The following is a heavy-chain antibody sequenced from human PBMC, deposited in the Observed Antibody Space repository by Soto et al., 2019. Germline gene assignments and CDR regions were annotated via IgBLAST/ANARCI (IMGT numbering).Heavy chain of an antibody. D-gene: IGHD6-13*01. CDR1: CGSISSSSYY. Sequence: SETLSLTCAFSCGSISSSSYYLGCINQPPGKGLEWIGSIYYSGSTYYNPSLKSRVTISVDTSKNQFSLKLSSVTAADTAVYYCARQEWGIAALLEYWGQGTLVTVSS. J-gene: IGHJ4*02. CDR2: IYYSGST. CDR3: ARQEWGIAALLEY. V-gene: IGHV4-39*01.